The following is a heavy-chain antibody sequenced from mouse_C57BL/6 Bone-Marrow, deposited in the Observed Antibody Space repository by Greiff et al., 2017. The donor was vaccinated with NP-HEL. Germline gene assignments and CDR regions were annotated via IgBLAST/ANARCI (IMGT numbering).Heavy chain of an antibody. D-gene: IGHD2-4*01. Sequence: EVHLVESGGDLVKPGGSLKLSCAASGFTFSSYGMSWVRQTPDKRLEWVATISRGGSYTYYPDSVKGRFTISRDNAKNTLYLQMSSLKSEDTAMYYCASPYDYDVAWFAYWGQGTLVTVSA. V-gene: IGHV5-6*01. CDR1: GFTFSSYG. J-gene: IGHJ3*01. CDR2: ISRGGSYT. CDR3: ASPYDYDVAWFAY.